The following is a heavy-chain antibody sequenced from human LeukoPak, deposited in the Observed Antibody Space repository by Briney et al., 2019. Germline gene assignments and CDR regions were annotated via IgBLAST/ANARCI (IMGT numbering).Heavy chain of an antibody. Sequence: PSETLSLTCSVSGGSITGYYWSWLRQPPGKGLECIGYFYYSGSTNYNPYLRGRVNISVDISKNQFSMKLSSVTAADTGVHYCARGLGGYLNFDYWGQGTLVTVSS. CDR2: FYYSGST. V-gene: IGHV4-59*01. D-gene: IGHD6-25*01. J-gene: IGHJ4*02. CDR1: GGSITGYY. CDR3: ARGLGGYLNFDY.